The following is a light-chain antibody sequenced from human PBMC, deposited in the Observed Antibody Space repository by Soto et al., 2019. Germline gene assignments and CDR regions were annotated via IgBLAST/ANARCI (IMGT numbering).Light chain of an antibody. J-gene: IGKJ1*01. Sequence: EIVLTQSPGTLSLSPGERATLSCRASRSVSSNYLAWYQQKPGQCPRLLIHGASNRATGIPDRFSGSESGTGFTLTISSLEPEDFAVYYCQQYVSSPRTFGQGTKVDIK. CDR3: QQYVSSPRT. CDR2: GAS. V-gene: IGKV3-20*01. CDR1: RSVSSNY.